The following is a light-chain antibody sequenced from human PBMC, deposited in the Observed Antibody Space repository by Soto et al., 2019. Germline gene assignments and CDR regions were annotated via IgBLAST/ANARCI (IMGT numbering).Light chain of an antibody. Sequence: EIVLTQSPATLSVSPGERATLSCRASQSVAYTHLAWFQQKPGQAPRLLIYGASNRATGIPDRFSGSGSGTDFTLTISRLEPEDFAVYYCQQYGTSPFTFGPDTKVDI. V-gene: IGKV3-20*01. CDR1: QSVAYTH. CDR3: QQYGTSPFT. J-gene: IGKJ3*01. CDR2: GAS.